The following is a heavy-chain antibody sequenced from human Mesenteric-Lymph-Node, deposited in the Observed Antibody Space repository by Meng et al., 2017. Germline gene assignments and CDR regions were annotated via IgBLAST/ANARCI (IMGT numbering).Heavy chain of an antibody. D-gene: IGHD4-23*01. V-gene: IGHV1-46*01. CDR3: ARDNSDSSTSWWFDL. CDR2: IDPTGGTR. Sequence: QVQLVQSGAEVKKPGASVKISCKASRYTITSHWMHWVRQAPGQGLEWMGVIDPTGGTRIYAQKYQGRLSMTRDTSTSTLYMELSSLRLEDTAAYYCARDNSDSSTSWWFDLWGQGTLVTVSS. J-gene: IGHJ5*02. CDR1: RYTITSHW.